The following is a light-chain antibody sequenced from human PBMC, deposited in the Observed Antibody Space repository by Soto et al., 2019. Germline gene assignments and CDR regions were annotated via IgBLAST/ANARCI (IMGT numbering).Light chain of an antibody. V-gene: IGLV6-57*04. CDR1: TGRIASEH. J-gene: IGLJ2*01. CDR3: QSFDTSTVV. CDR2: DNS. Sequence: NFMLTQSLSVSESPGKTVTISCTRSTGRIASEHVQWYQQRPGRAPTTVIYDNSQRPSGVPDRFSGSIDSSSNSASLTISGLKTEDEADYYCQSFDTSTVVFGGGTKVTVL.